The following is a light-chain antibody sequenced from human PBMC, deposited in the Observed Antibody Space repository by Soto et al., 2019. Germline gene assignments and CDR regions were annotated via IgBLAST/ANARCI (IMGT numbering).Light chain of an antibody. CDR1: QSISSW. V-gene: IGKV1-5*01. CDR2: DAS. Sequence: DIRMNQSPATLSASVSDRVTLTFRASQSISSWLGWYQQKPGKAPKLLIYDASSLESGVPSRFSGSGSATEFTLTISSLQPDDFATYYCQQYNNYWTFGQGTKVAIK. J-gene: IGKJ1*01. CDR3: QQYNNYWT.